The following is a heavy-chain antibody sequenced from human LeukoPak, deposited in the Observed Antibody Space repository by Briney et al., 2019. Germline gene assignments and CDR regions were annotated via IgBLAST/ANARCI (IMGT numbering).Heavy chain of an antibody. D-gene: IGHD6-13*01. Sequence: ASVTVSCKASGYTFTGYYMHWVRQAPGQGLEWMGWINPNSGGTNYAQKFQSRVTMTRDTSISTAYMELSRLRSDDTAVYYCARGGSSSWYVYYYYYGMDVWGQGTTVTVSS. CDR3: ARGGSSSWYVYYYYYGMDV. J-gene: IGHJ6*02. CDR2: INPNSGGT. V-gene: IGHV1-2*02. CDR1: GYTFTGYY.